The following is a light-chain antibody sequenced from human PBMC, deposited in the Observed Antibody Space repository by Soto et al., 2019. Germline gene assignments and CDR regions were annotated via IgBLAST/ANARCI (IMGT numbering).Light chain of an antibody. CDR2: DAS. CDR1: QTVRNNY. J-gene: IGKJ4*01. CDR3: QQFSSYPLT. Sequence: VLSQSAATLSLSPGERATLSCRASQTVRNNYLAWYQQKPGQAPRLLIYDASSRATGIPDRFSGGGSGTDFTLTISRLEPEDFAVYYCQQFSSYPLTFGGGTKWIS. V-gene: IGKV3-20*01.